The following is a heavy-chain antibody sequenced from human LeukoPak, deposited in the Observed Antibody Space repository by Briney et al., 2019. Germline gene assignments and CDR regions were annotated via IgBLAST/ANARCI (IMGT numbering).Heavy chain of an antibody. J-gene: IGHJ4*02. CDR2: INHSGST. D-gene: IGHD1-26*01. V-gene: IGHV4-34*01. Sequence: PSETLSLTCAVYGGSFSGYYWSWIRQPPGKGLEWIGEINHSGSTNYNPSLKSRVTISVDTSKNQFSLKLSSVTAADTAVYYCARANSGSPTLGRHFDYWGQGTLVTVSS. CDR3: ARANSGSPTLGRHFDY. CDR1: GGSFSGYY.